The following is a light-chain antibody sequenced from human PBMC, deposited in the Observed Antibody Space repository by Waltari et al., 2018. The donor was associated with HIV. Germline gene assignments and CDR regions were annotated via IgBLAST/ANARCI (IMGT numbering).Light chain of an antibody. CDR1: SHDVGSSNY. J-gene: IGLJ1*01. V-gene: IGLV2-14*03. CDR3: SSYTSSTTYV. Sequence: QSALTQPASVSGSPGQSITISCTGTSHDVGSSNYVSWHQQHPGEAPKLIIHDVSDRPSGISNRCSGSKSGNTASLTISGLQTEDEADYYCSSYTSSTTYVFGTGTRVTVL. CDR2: DVS.